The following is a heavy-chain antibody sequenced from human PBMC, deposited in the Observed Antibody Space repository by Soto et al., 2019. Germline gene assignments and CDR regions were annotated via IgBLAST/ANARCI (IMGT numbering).Heavy chain of an antibody. CDR1: GFTVSSNY. CDR2: IYGGGST. J-gene: IGHJ6*02. Sequence: GGSLRLSCAASGFTVSSNYMSWVRQAPGKGLEWVSVIYGGGSTYYADSVKGRFTISRDNSKNTLYLQMNSLRAEDTAVYYCAREHIYYYGSGSYYSYGMDVWGQGTTVTVSS. V-gene: IGHV3-53*01. D-gene: IGHD3-10*01. CDR3: AREHIYYYGSGSYYSYGMDV.